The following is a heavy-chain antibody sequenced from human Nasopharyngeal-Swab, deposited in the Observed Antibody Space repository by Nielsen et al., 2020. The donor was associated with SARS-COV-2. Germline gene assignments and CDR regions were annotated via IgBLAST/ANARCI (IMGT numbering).Heavy chain of an antibody. J-gene: IGHJ6*02. Sequence: GESLKISCAASGFTFSSYDMHWVRQAPGKGLEWVSIISGSGDTTYYADSVKDRFTISRDNSKNTLYMQTNSLRVEDTAVYYCAKAPYLRGLDVWGQGTTVTVSS. CDR2: ISGSGDTT. CDR3: AKAPYLRGLDV. V-gene: IGHV3-23*01. D-gene: IGHD2-21*01. CDR1: GFTFSSYD.